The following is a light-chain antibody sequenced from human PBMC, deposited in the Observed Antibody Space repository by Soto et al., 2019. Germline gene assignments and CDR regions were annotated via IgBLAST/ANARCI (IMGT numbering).Light chain of an antibody. CDR3: HFYGSRLSGSV. V-gene: IGLV1-40*01. Sequence: QSVLTQPPSVSGAPGQRVTISCTGSSSNIGAGYDVHWYQQFPGRVPKLLIYDSINRPSGVPDRFSASKSGTSASLAITGLQAEDEAVYYCHFYGSRLSGSVFGGGTKLTVL. J-gene: IGLJ3*02. CDR2: DSI. CDR1: SSNIGAGYD.